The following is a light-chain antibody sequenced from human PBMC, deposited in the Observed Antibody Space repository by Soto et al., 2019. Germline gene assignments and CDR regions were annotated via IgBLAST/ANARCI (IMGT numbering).Light chain of an antibody. CDR3: QQYGSSPPIT. Sequence: EIVMTQSPATLSVSPGERATLSCRASQSVSSSHLAWYQQKPGQAPRLLISGASHRATGIPDRFSGSGSGTDFTLTINRLEPEDFAVYYCQQYGSSPPITFGQGTRLEIK. CDR1: QSVSSSH. CDR2: GAS. V-gene: IGKV3-20*01. J-gene: IGKJ5*01.